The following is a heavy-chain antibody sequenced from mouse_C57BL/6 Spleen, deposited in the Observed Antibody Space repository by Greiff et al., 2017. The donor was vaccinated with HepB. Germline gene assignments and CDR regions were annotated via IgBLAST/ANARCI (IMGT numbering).Heavy chain of an antibody. Sequence: QVQLKQSGAELVKPGASVKLSCKASGYTFTSYWMHWVKQRPGQGLEWIGMIHPNSGSTNYNEKFKSKATLTVDKSSSTAYMQLSSLTSEDSAVYYCARGRDYAMDYWGQGTSVTVSS. CDR1: GYTFTSYW. V-gene: IGHV1-64*01. J-gene: IGHJ4*01. CDR3: ARGRDYAMDY. CDR2: IHPNSGST.